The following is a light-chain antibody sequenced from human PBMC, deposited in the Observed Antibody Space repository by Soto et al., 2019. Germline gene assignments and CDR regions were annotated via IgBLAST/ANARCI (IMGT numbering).Light chain of an antibody. CDR3: QQRSNWPPIT. Sequence: EIVLTQSPATLSLSPGDRATVSCRASQSVDWYVAWYQHKPGKAPRLLIYDASTRATGIPDRFSGSGSGTDFTLTIRSLEPEDFAVYYCQQRSNWPPITFGPWTKVDMK. J-gene: IGKJ3*01. V-gene: IGKV3-11*01. CDR2: DAS. CDR1: QSVDWY.